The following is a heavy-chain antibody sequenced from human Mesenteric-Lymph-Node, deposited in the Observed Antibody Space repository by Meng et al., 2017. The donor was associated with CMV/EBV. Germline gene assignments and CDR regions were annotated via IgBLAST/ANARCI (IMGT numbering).Heavy chain of an antibody. CDR2: IYHSGST. CDR3: ARAFTVGGIFGVVIGLDP. Sequence: SQTLSLTCSVSGDSINSHYWTWIRQSPGRGLEWIGCIYHSGSTNYNPSLKSRLSISLDTSKNQFSLKLTSVTAADTAIYYCARAFTVGGIFGVVIGLDPWGQGTLVTVSS. CDR1: GDSINSHY. D-gene: IGHD3-3*01. J-gene: IGHJ5*02. V-gene: IGHV4-59*11.